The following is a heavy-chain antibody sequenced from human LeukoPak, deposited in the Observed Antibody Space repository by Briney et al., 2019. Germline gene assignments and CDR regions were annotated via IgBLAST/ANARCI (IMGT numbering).Heavy chain of an antibody. CDR3: ARKDMTTVTPGWYLDL. D-gene: IGHD4-17*01. Sequence: SETLSLTCAVSGGSISSGGYSWSWIRQPPGKGLEWIGYIYHSGSTYYNPSLKSRVTISVDRSKNQFSLKLSSVTAADTAVYYCARKDMTTVTPGWYLDLWGRGTLVTVSS. J-gene: IGHJ2*01. CDR1: GGSISSGGYS. CDR2: IYHSGST. V-gene: IGHV4-30-2*01.